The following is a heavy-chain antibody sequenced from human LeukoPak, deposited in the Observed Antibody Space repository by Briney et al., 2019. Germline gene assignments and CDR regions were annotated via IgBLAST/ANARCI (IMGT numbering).Heavy chain of an antibody. CDR2: ISTSSGHI. CDR1: GFTFNTYN. J-gene: IGHJ4*02. D-gene: IGHD1-26*01. Sequence: GGSLRLSCAASGFTFNTYNMNWVRQAPGKGLEWVSSISTSSGHIYYADSMKGRFTISRGNAKNSLYLQMNSLRAEDTAVYYCARDRVGATDYFDYWGQGTLVTVSS. V-gene: IGHV3-21*01. CDR3: ARDRVGATDYFDY.